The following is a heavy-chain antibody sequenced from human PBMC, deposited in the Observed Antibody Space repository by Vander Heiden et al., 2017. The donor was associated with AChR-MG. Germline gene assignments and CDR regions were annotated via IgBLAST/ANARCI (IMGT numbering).Heavy chain of an antibody. Sequence: EVPLVESGGGLVQPGRSLRLSCAASGFTFDDYAMHWVRQTPGKGLEWVAGIGWRSGSIGYGDSVRGRFTISRDNAKNSLYLQMNSLRAEDTALYYCAKGRTVATTGAFDIWGQGTMVTVSS. CDR1: GFTFDDYA. D-gene: IGHD5-12*01. CDR3: AKGRTVATTGAFDI. V-gene: IGHV3-9*01. CDR2: IGWRSGSI. J-gene: IGHJ3*02.